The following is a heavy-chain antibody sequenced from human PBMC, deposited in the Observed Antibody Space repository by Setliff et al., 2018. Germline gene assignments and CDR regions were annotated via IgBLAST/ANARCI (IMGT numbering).Heavy chain of an antibody. D-gene: IGHD3-9*01. CDR1: GFTFNTYW. CDR2: ISRDSLHI. J-gene: IGHJ4*02. Sequence: GESLKISCGASGFTFNTYWMGWVRQAPGKGLEWVSSISRDSLHIYYADSLKGRFTISRDNAEDSLYLQMNSLRASDTAMYYCARRDRMPYDATGYPFDYWGQGALVTVSS. CDR3: ARRDRMPYDATGYPFDY. V-gene: IGHV3-21*04.